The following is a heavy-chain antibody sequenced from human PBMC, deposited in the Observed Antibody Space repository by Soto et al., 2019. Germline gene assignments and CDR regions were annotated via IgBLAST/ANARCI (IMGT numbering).Heavy chain of an antibody. CDR3: ARDGGRDSGGIDY. J-gene: IGHJ4*02. D-gene: IGHD1-26*01. CDR2: FIAIFGTA. V-gene: IGHV1-69*01. Sequence: QVQLVQSGAEVKKPGSSVKVSCKASGGTFSSYSINWVRQAPGQGLEWMGAFIAIFGTANYAQKFQGRVTITADESTSTAYMELSSLRSEDTAVYYCARDGGRDSGGIDYWGQGTLVTVSS. CDR1: GGTFSSYS.